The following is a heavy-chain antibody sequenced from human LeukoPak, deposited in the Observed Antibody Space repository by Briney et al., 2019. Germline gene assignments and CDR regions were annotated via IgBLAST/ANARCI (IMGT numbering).Heavy chain of an antibody. D-gene: IGHD3/OR15-3a*01. CDR3: ARALSWTTESYYYMDV. J-gene: IGHJ6*03. Sequence: ASVTVSCKPSGYTFTSYDINWVRQATGQGLEWMGWMNPNSGNTGYAQKFQGRVTMTKNTSISTAYMDLTSLRSEDTAVYYCARALSWTTESYYYMDVWGKGTTVTVS. CDR2: MNPNSGNT. V-gene: IGHV1-8*01. CDR1: GYTFTSYD.